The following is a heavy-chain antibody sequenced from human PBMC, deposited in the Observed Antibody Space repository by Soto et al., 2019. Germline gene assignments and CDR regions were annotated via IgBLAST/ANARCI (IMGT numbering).Heavy chain of an antibody. CDR1: GSTFSSYA. J-gene: IGHJ6*02. D-gene: IGHD6-19*01. Sequence: PGGPLTLSSPASGSTFSSYAMSWVRQAPGKGLEWVSAISGSGGSTYYADSVKGRFTISRDNSKNTLYLQMNSLRAEDTAVYYCAKSSWGIAVAEQTNYYYYGMDVWGQGTTVTVSS. CDR3: AKSSWGIAVAEQTNYYYYGMDV. V-gene: IGHV3-23*01. CDR2: ISGSGGST.